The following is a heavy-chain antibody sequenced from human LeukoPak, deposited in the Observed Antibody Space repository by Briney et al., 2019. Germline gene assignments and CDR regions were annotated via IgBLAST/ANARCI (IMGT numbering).Heavy chain of an antibody. V-gene: IGHV3-7*05. CDR1: GFTFSSYA. CDR2: IKQDGSEK. Sequence: GGSLRLSCAASGFTFSSYAMSWVRQAPGKGLEWVANIKQDGSEKYYVDSVKGRFTISIDNAKKSLFLQMNSLRAEDTAVYYCAAGSGWTADYWGQGTLVTVPS. D-gene: IGHD6-19*01. J-gene: IGHJ4*02. CDR3: AAGSGWTADY.